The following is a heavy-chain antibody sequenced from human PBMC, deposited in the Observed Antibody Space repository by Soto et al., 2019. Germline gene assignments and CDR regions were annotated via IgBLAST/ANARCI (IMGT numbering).Heavy chain of an antibody. J-gene: IGHJ5*02. D-gene: IGHD6-19*01. Sequence: QVQLQQWGAGLLKPSETLSLTCAVYGGSFSGYYWSWIRQPPGKGLEWIGEINHSGSTNYNPSLTSRVTISVDTSKNQFSLKRSSVTAADTAVYCCARERVAVADIRANWFDPWGQGTLVTVSS. CDR1: GGSFSGYY. V-gene: IGHV4-34*01. CDR3: ARERVAVADIRANWFDP. CDR2: INHSGST.